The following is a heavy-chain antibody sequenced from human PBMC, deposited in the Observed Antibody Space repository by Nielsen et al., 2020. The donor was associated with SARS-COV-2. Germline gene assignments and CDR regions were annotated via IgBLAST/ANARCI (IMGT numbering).Heavy chain of an antibody. V-gene: IGHV4-59*13. CDR1: GGSISSYY. CDR2: IYYSGST. D-gene: IGHD2-8*02. J-gene: IGHJ6*02. Sequence: SETLSLTCTVSGGSISSYYWSWIRQPPGKGLEWIGYIYYSGSTNYNPSLKSRVTISVDTSKNQFSLKLSSVTAAGTAVYYCATGYYYYGMDVWGQGTTVTVSS. CDR3: ATGYYYYGMDV.